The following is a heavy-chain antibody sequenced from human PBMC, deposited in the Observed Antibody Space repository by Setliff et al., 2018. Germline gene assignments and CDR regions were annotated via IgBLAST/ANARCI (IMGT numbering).Heavy chain of an antibody. V-gene: IGHV3-23*01. CDR2: ISATSGTT. D-gene: IGHD3-10*01. CDR3: AKLRTPGTGYYYYAMDV. CDR1: GFTFSSYA. J-gene: IGHJ6*02. Sequence: GGSLRLSCAASGFTFSSYAMTWVRQAPGKGLECVSGISATSGTTNYADSVKGXFTISRDNSKNTLYVQMNSLRADDTAVYYCAKLRTPGTGYYYYAMDVWGQGTTVTVSS.